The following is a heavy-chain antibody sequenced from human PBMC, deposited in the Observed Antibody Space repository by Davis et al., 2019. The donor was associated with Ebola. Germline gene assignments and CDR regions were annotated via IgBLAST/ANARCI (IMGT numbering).Heavy chain of an antibody. D-gene: IGHD6-6*01. CDR3: ERLCVSSSGY. CDR2: ISAGGNTI. V-gene: IGHV3-48*03. CDR1: GMNFASID. J-gene: IGHJ4*02. Sequence: GESLKIPCEASGMNFASIDMNWILQAPGKGLEWISSISAGGNTIEYANSVKGRFTISRDNAQQTLSLQMNDLRVEDTATYYCERLCVSSSGYWGQGTSVSVSS.